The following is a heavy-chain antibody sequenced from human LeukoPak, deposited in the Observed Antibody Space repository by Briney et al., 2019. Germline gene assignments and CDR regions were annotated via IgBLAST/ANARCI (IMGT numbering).Heavy chain of an antibody. V-gene: IGHV3-23*01. J-gene: IGHJ4*02. D-gene: IGHD1-1*01. CDR2: ISGIGGST. Sequence: PGGSLRLSCVASGFTFSSYAMSWVRQAPGKGLEWVSSISGIGGSTYYADSVKGRFTISRDNSKNTLYLQMNSLRAEDTAVYYCAKSRSGSANWALQIFDKWGQGTLVTVSS. CDR1: GFTFSSYA. CDR3: AKSRSGSANWALQIFDK.